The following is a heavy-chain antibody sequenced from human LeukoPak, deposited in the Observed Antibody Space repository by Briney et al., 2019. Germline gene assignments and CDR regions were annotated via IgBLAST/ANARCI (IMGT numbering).Heavy chain of an antibody. CDR2: IYTSGST. V-gene: IGHV4-4*07. CDR1: GGSISSYY. D-gene: IGHD6-13*01. Sequence: PSETLSLTCTVSGGSISSYYWSWIRQPAGKGPEWIGRIYTSGSTNYNPSLKSRVTMSVDTSKNQFSLKLSSVTAADTAVYYCARGSSSWYGGWFDPWGQGTLVTVSS. J-gene: IGHJ5*02. CDR3: ARGSSSWYGGWFDP.